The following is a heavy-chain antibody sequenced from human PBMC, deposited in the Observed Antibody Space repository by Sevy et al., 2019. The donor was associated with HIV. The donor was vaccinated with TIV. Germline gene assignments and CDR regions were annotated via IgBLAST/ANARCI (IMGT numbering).Heavy chain of an antibody. CDR3: ARDHGILWFGELSPNYYYYYGMDV. V-gene: IGHV1-18*01. CDR1: GYTFTSYG. Sequence: ASVKFSCKASGYTFTSYGISWVRQAPGQGLEWMGWISAYNGNTNYAQKLQGRVTMTTDTSTSTAYMELRSLRSDDTAGYYCARDHGILWFGELSPNYYYYYGMDVWGQGTTVTVSS. D-gene: IGHD3-10*01. CDR2: ISAYNGNT. J-gene: IGHJ6*02.